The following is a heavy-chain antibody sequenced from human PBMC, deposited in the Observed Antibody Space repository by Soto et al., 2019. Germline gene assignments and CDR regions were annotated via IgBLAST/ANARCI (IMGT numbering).Heavy chain of an antibody. CDR2: VSYDGTIK. J-gene: IGHJ6*02. CDR3: AKDDREAVAAAVHFYGMDV. Sequence: QAQLVESGGGVVQPGESLRLSCVASGFTFRWFGMLWVRQAPGKGLEWVAAVSYDGTIKTYSADVKGRFTISRDNSRNTVYLQLDNLRREDTAMYYCAKDDREAVAAAVHFYGMDVWGQGTSVTVSS. D-gene: IGHD6-19*01. V-gene: IGHV3-30*18. CDR1: GFTFRWFG.